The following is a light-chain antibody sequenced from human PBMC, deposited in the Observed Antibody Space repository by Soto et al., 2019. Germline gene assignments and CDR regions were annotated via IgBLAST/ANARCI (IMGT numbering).Light chain of an antibody. CDR1: SGSVSTSYY. CDR2: TTN. CDR3: ALYVGSGTVV. V-gene: IGLV8-61*01. J-gene: IGLJ2*01. Sequence: QAVVTQEPSFSVSPGGTATLTCGLSSGSVSTSYYPSWYQQTPGQAPRTLIYTTNTRSSGVPDRFSGSILGNKAALTITGAQADDESDYYCALYVGSGTVVFGGGTKLTVL.